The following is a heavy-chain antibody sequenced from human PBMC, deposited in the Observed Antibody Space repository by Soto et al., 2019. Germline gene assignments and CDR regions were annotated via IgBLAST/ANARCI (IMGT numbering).Heavy chain of an antibody. CDR2: ISSSSSYI. CDR3: ARAAPRYYYDSSGYYLAY. V-gene: IGHV3-21*01. CDR1: GFTFSTYS. Sequence: GGSLRLSCAASGFTFSTYSMNWVRQAPGKGLEWVSSISSSSSYIYYADSVKGRFTISRDNAKNSLYLQMNSLRAEDTAVYYCARAAPRYYYDSSGYYLAYWGQGTLVTVSS. D-gene: IGHD3-22*01. J-gene: IGHJ4*02.